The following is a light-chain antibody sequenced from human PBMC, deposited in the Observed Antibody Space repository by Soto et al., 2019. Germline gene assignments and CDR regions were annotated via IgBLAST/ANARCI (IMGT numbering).Light chain of an antibody. Sequence: DIVMTQSPLSLSVIPGEPASISCRSSGDLQRSHGYSYLDWYLQKPGQSPQLLIYLGSNRASGVPDRFSGSGSGTDFTLKISRVEAEDVGVYYCMQVLQTPYTFGTGTRLEIK. V-gene: IGKV2-28*01. J-gene: IGKJ2*01. CDR1: GDLQRSHGYSY. CDR3: MQVLQTPYT. CDR2: LGS.